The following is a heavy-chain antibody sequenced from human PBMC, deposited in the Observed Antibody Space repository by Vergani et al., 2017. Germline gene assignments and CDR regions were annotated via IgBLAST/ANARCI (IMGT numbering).Heavy chain of an antibody. J-gene: IGHJ5*01. CDR1: GFPFTTYA. D-gene: IGHD1-1*01. V-gene: IGHV3-23*01. Sequence: EVQLLESGGDLVHLGGPLSSPCAASGFPFTTYAISWVGQAPGKGLEWVSSINTNGDYTRYGDSVKGRFTISRDNSKSTLYLQMNSLRAADTAIYYCAKGGWNYWFDSWGQGTLVIVS. CDR2: INTNGDYT. CDR3: AKGGWNYWFDS.